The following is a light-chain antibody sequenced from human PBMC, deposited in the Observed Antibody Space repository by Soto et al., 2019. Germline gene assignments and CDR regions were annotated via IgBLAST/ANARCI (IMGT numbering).Light chain of an antibody. V-gene: IGKV3-20*01. CDR2: GSS. CDR1: QSVRSSY. CDR3: QQYETSPYT. Sequence: EIVLTQSPGTLSLSPGERATLSCRASQSVRSSYLAWYQQKPGQAPRLLIYGSSSRATGIPDRFSGSGSGTDFTLTINSLEPEDFAVYYCQQYETSPYTFGQGTKVDIK. J-gene: IGKJ2*01.